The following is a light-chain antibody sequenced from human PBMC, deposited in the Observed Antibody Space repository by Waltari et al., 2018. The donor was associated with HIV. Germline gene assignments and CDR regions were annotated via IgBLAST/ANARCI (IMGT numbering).Light chain of an antibody. V-gene: IGKV4-1*01. CDR3: HQYYTIPRT. CDR1: QSLLYGSNNKNF. J-gene: IGKJ1*01. Sequence: DIVMTQSPESLTVSLGERATINCKASQSLLYGSNNKNFLAWYQQKPGQPPKLLINWASTRESGVPDRFSGSGSGTTFTLTISSLQAEDVAVYYCHQYYTIPRTFGQGTKLEI. CDR2: WAS.